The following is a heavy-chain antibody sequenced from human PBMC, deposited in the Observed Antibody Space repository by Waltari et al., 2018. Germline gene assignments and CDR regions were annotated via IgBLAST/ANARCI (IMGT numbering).Heavy chain of an antibody. CDR2: VDPKSGDV. CDR3: VRPQELGPEVGPFDM. Sequence: QVQLVQSGAEVKKPGASVKVSCQTSGFTFIDYFMHWVRQAPGQGLEWMGRVDPKSGDVHYAQNFQGRVTMITDSSINTVYMELTRLKSDDTAVYYCVRPQELGPEVGPFDMWGRGTMVIVSS. CDR1: GFTFIDYF. V-gene: IGHV1-2*06. D-gene: IGHD6-13*01. J-gene: IGHJ3*02.